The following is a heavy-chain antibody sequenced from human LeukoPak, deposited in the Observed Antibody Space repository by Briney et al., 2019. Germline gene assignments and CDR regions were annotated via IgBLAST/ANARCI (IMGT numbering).Heavy chain of an antibody. CDR2: ISAY. J-gene: IGHJ4*02. D-gene: IGHD3-22*01. V-gene: IGHV1-18*01. CDR3: ARRFNYYDSSGYYEGFYFDY. CDR1: GYTFTSYG. Sequence: ASVKVSCKASGYTFTSYGISWVRQAPGQGLEWMGWISAYAQKFQGRVTMTTDTSTSPAYMELRSLRSDDTAVYYCARRFNYYDSSGYYEGFYFDYWGQGTLVTVSS.